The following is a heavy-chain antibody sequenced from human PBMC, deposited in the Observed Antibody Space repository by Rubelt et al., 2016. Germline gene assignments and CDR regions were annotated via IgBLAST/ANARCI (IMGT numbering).Heavy chain of an antibody. V-gene: IGHV3-48*01. CDR2: ISTGGGTS. J-gene: IGHJ6*02. CDR1: GFTFSDST. Sequence: QLMESGGGLVQPGGSLRLSCAASGFTFSDSTMNWVRQAPGQGLEWVSSISTGGGTSYYADSVKGRFTISRDNSQKTLYLQMNSLRAEDTAVYYCAITTVNYYYHGMDVWGQGTTVTVSS. D-gene: IGHD4-17*01. CDR3: AITTVNYYYHGMDV.